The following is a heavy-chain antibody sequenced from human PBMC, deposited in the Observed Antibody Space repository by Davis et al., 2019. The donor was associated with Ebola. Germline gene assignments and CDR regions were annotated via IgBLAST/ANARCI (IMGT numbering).Heavy chain of an antibody. CDR2: IYYSGTT. CDR1: GDSMSDYY. Sequence: SETLSLTCTVSGDSMSDYYYNWIRQPPGRGLEWIGNIYYSGTTNLNPSLKRRVTISGDTSKNQFSLKLSSVTAADTAMYYCARTPQYSTYGAYFDYWGQGTLVTVSS. D-gene: IGHD4-11*01. V-gene: IGHV4-59*01. J-gene: IGHJ4*02. CDR3: ARTPQYSTYGAYFDY.